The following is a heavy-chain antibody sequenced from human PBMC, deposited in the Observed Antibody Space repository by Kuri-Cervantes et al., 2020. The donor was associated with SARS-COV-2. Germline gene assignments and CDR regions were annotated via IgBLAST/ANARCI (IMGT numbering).Heavy chain of an antibody. CDR3: ARADGSGWYYFDY. CDR1: GYTFTSYA. V-gene: IGHV7-4-1*02. Sequence: ASVKVSCKTSGYTFTSYAINWVRQAPGQGLEWMGWINTNTGNPTYGQGFTGRFVFSLDTSVSTAYLEISSLEAEDTAVYYCARADGSGWYYFDYWGQEGLVTVSS. CDR2: INTNTGNP. J-gene: IGHJ4*02. D-gene: IGHD6-19*01.